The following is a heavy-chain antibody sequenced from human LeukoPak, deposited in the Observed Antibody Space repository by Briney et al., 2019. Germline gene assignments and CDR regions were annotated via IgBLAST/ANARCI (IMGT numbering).Heavy chain of an antibody. CDR2: INSDGSST. J-gene: IGHJ4*02. CDR3: AKPHFDD. CDR1: GFTFSSYW. Sequence: GGSLRLSCAASGFTFSSYWMHWVRQAPGKGLVWVSRINSDGSSTRYADSVKGRFTISRDNSKNTLYLQMNSLGAGDTAVYYCAKPHFDDWGQGTLVTVSS. V-gene: IGHV3-74*01.